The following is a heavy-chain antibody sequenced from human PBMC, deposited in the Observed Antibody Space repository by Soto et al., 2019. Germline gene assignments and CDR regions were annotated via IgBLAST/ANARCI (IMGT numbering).Heavy chain of an antibody. CDR2: INHSGST. J-gene: IGHJ5*02. Sequence: SETLSLTCAVYGGSFSGYYWSWIRQPPGKGLEWIGEINHSGSTNYNPSLKSRVTISVDTSKNQFSLKLSSVTAADTAVYYCARGFETFWSGYYPNLQPVLEPRFDPWGQGTLVTVSS. CDR3: ARGFETFWSGYYPNLQPVLEPRFDP. V-gene: IGHV4-34*01. CDR1: GGSFSGYY. D-gene: IGHD3-3*01.